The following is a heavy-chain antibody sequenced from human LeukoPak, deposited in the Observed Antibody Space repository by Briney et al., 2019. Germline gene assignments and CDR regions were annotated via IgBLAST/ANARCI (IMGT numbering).Heavy chain of an antibody. D-gene: IGHD6-13*01. J-gene: IGHJ4*02. Sequence: GGSLRLSCAASGFTVSTNYMSWVRQAPGKGLEWVSVIFSGGNTHYAESVKGRFTISRDNSENTLYLQMNSLRAEDTAVYYCARSRSSSWYGDYWGQGTLVTVSS. CDR2: IFSGGNT. CDR1: GFTVSTNY. V-gene: IGHV3-66*01. CDR3: ARSRSSSWYGDY.